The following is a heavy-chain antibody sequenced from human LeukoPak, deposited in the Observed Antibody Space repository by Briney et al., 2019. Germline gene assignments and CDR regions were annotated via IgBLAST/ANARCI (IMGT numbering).Heavy chain of an antibody. Sequence: SVKVSCKASGGTFSSYAISWVRQAPGQGLEWMGGIIPIFGTANYAQKFQGRVTITADESTSTAYMELSSLRSEDTAVYYCARSQWLVKDWFDPWGQGTLVTVSS. CDR1: GGTFSSYA. V-gene: IGHV1-69*13. CDR3: ARSQWLVKDWFDP. J-gene: IGHJ5*02. CDR2: IIPIFGTA. D-gene: IGHD6-19*01.